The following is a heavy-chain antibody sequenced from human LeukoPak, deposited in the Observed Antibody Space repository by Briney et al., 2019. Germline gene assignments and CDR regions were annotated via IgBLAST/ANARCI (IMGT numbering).Heavy chain of an antibody. J-gene: IGHJ5*02. CDR3: ARVLNYYDSSGYLFP. CDR2: IFYSGAT. Sequence: SETLSLTCTVSGGSMINYFWSWIRQPPGEGLEWIGYIFYSGATRYNPSLESRVTISVDTSKNQFSLRLSSVTAADTAVYYCARVLNYYDSSGYLFPWGQGTLVTVSS. V-gene: IGHV4-59*01. CDR1: GGSMINYF. D-gene: IGHD3-22*01.